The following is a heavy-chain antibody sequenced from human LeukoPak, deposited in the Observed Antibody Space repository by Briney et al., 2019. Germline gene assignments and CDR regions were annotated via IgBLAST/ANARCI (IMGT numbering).Heavy chain of an antibody. CDR2: IYYSGST. J-gene: IGHJ4*02. Sequence: SETLSLTCTVSGGSISSYYWSWIRQPPGKGLEWIGYIYYSGSTNYNPSLKSRVTLSVDTSKNQFSLKLTSVTAADTAVYYCAIKKAVAGPYYFDYWGQGTLVTVSS. D-gene: IGHD6-19*01. V-gene: IGHV4-59*08. CDR3: AIKKAVAGPYYFDY. CDR1: GGSISSYY.